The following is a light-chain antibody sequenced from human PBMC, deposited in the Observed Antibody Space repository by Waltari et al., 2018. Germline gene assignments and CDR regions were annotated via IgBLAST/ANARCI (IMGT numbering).Light chain of an antibody. CDR2: DVN. J-gene: IGLJ2*01. CDR1: SSDVGYYNY. CDR3: CSYAGNYLRV. V-gene: IGLV2-11*01. Sequence: QSALTQPCPVSGSPGQSVTISCTGTSSDVGYYNYVSWYQQQPGKAPKVIIYDVNERPSGVPDRFSGAKSRNTASLTISGLQAEDEADYYCCSYAGNYLRVFGGGTKLTVL.